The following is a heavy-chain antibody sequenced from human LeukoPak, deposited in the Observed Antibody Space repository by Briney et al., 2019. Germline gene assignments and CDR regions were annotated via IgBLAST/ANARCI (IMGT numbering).Heavy chain of an antibody. CDR2: IYYNGGT. D-gene: IGHD1-14*01. V-gene: IGHV4-59*01. Sequence: SETLSLTCTVSGDSLSNYYWSWIRQPPGKGLEWIGYIYYNGGTNYNPSLKSRVTLSVDTSKNQFSLKLRSVTAADTAMYYCARDRLSGPHYDYWDQGTLVTVSS. CDR1: GDSLSNYY. CDR3: ARDRLSGPHYDY. J-gene: IGHJ4*02.